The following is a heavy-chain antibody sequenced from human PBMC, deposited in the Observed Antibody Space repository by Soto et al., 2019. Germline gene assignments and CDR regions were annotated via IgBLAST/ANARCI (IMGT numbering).Heavy chain of an antibody. CDR2: MNPNSGNT. D-gene: IGHD3-3*01. V-gene: IGHV1-8*01. Sequence: GSSVNVSCKASGYTFTRYDINWVRQATGQGREWMGWMNPNSGNTGYAQKFQGRVTMTRNTSISTAYMELSSLRSEDTAVYYCARALQRYDFWSGYWGPDYYYYYMDVWGKGTTVTVSS. CDR3: ARALQRYDFWSGYWGPDYYYYYMDV. CDR1: GYTFTRYD. J-gene: IGHJ6*03.